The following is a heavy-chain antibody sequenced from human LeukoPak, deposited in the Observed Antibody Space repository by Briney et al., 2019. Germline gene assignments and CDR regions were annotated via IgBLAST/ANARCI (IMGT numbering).Heavy chain of an antibody. Sequence: ASVKVSCKASGGTFSSYAISWVRQAPGQGLEWMGGIIPIFGTANYAQKFQGRVTITTDESTSTAYMELSSLRSEDTAVYYCAVGPKGEVDMIPFGGVIVTHFDYWCQVTLVTVSS. V-gene: IGHV1-69*05. D-gene: IGHD3-16*02. CDR3: AVGPKGEVDMIPFGGVIVTHFDY. CDR2: IIPIFGTA. J-gene: IGHJ4*02. CDR1: GGTFSSYA.